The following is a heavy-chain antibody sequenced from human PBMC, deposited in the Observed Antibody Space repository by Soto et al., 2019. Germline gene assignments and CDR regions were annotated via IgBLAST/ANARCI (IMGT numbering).Heavy chain of an antibody. Sequence: XXTLSLPFAVYGGAFSGYYWRWIPQPPGKGLEWIGEINHSGSTNYNPSLKSRVTISVDTSKNQFSLKLSSVTAADTAVYYCASPRHLRYYMDVWGKGTTVTVSS. V-gene: IGHV4-34*01. CDR3: ASPRHLRYYMDV. CDR2: INHSGST. CDR1: GGAFSGYY. J-gene: IGHJ6*03.